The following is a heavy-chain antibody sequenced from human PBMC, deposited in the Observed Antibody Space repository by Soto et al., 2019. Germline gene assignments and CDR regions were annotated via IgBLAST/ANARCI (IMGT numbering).Heavy chain of an antibody. D-gene: IGHD3-16*01. Sequence: QLQLQESGSGLVKPSQTLSLTCAVSGGSISSGGYSWSWIRQPPGKGLEWIGYIYHSGSTYYNPSLKSRVTISVDKSKNQCPLKVKPVTAADTAVYYCARVWGRSNGFDPWGQGTLVTVSS. CDR1: GGSISSGGYS. CDR2: IYHSGST. V-gene: IGHV4-30-2*01. J-gene: IGHJ5*02. CDR3: ARVWGRSNGFDP.